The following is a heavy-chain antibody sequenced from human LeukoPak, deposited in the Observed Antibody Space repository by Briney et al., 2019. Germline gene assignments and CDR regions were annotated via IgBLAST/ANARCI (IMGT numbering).Heavy chain of an antibody. CDR2: IYYSGST. D-gene: IGHD3-22*01. Sequence: SETLSLTCTVSGGSISSYYWSWIRQPPGKGLEWIGYIYYSGSTNYNPSLKRRVTISVDTSKNQFSLKLSSVTAADTAVYYCARMIVVVGDDVFDIWGQGTMVTVSS. V-gene: IGHV4-59*08. CDR3: ARMIVVVGDDVFDI. CDR1: GGSISSYY. J-gene: IGHJ3*02.